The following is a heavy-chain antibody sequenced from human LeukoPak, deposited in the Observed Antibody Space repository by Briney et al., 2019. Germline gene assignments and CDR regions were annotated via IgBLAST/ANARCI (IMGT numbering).Heavy chain of an antibody. D-gene: IGHD3-16*02. V-gene: IGHV4-34*01. CDR3: ARHYRDYDYVWGSYRLVHYFDY. CDR1: GGSFSGYY. Sequence: SETLSLTCAVYGGSFSGYYWSWIRQPPGKGLEWIGEINHSGSTNYNPSLKSRVTISVDTSKNQFSLKLSSVTAADTAVYYCARHYRDYDYVWGSYRLVHYFDYWGQGTLVTVSS. CDR2: INHSGST. J-gene: IGHJ4*02.